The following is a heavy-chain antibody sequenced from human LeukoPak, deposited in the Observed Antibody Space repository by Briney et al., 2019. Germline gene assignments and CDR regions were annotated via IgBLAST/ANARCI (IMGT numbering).Heavy chain of an antibody. CDR1: GGSISSYY. V-gene: IGHV4-4*07. D-gene: IGHD3-22*01. CDR3: ARIYYDSSGYLGLFDY. J-gene: IGHJ4*02. Sequence: PSETLSLTCTVSGGSISSYYWSWIRQPAGKGLEWIGRIYTSGSTNYNPSLKSRVTMSVDTSKNQFSLKLSSVTAADTAVYYCARIYYDSSGYLGLFDYWGQGTLVTVSS. CDR2: IYTSGST.